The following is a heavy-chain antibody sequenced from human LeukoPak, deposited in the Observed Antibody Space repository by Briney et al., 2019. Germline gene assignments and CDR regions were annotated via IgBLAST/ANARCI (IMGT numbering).Heavy chain of an antibody. Sequence: VASVKVSCKVSGYTLTELSMHWVRQAPGKGLEWMGGFDPEDGETIYAQKFQGRVTMTEDTSTDTAYMELSSLRSEDTAVYYCATGRYCSSTSCSRPDYWGQGTLVTVSS. D-gene: IGHD2-2*01. CDR1: GYTLTELS. CDR2: FDPEDGET. V-gene: IGHV1-24*01. CDR3: ATGRYCSSTSCSRPDY. J-gene: IGHJ4*02.